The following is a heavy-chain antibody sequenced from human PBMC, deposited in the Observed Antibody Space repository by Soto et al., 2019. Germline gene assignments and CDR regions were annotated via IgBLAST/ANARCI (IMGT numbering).Heavy chain of an antibody. V-gene: IGHV3-30*18. CDR3: AKDPYSSSSTVDY. J-gene: IGHJ4*02. CDR2: ISYDGSNK. CDR1: GFNFNTHG. D-gene: IGHD6-6*01. Sequence: PGGSLRLSCDASGFNFNTHGMHWVRQAPGKGLEWVAVISYDGSNKYYADSVKGRFTISRDNSKNTLYLQMNSLRAEDTAVYYCAKDPYSSSSTVDYWGQGTLVTVSS.